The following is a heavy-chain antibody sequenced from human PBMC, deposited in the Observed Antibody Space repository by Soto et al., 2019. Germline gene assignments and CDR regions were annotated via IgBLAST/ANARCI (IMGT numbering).Heavy chain of an antibody. Sequence: GGSLRLSCAASGFTFSSYAMHWVRQAPGKGLEWVAVISYDGSNKYYADSVKGRFTISSDNSKNTLYLQMNSLRAEDTAVYYCASGVETPGGEWLLGHYYYYGMDVWGQGTTVTVSS. J-gene: IGHJ6*02. CDR2: ISYDGSNK. V-gene: IGHV3-30-3*01. CDR1: GFTFSSYA. D-gene: IGHD3-3*01. CDR3: ASGVETPGGEWLLGHYYYYGMDV.